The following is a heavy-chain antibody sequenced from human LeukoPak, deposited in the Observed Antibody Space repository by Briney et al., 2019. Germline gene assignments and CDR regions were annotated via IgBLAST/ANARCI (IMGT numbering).Heavy chain of an antibody. D-gene: IGHD1-1*01. CDR1: GYTFTSYY. J-gene: IGHJ4*02. CDR3: ARGGLEGFDY. Sequence: SVKVSCKASGYTFTSYYMHWVRQAPGQGLEWMGRIIPILGIANYAQKFQGRVTITADKSTSTAYMELSSLRSEDTAVYYCARGGLEGFDYWGQGTLVTVSS. CDR2: IIPILGIA. V-gene: IGHV1-69*04.